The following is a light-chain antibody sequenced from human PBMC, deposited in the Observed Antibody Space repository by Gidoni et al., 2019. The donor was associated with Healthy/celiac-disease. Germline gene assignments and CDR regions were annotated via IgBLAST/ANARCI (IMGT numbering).Light chain of an antibody. V-gene: IGKV1-39*01. CDR1: QSISSY. CDR3: QQSYSTPIT. CDR2: AAS. Sequence: IQMTQSPSSLSASVGDRVTITCRASQSISSYLNWYQQKPGKAPKLLIYAASSLQSGVPSRFSGSGSGTDFTLTISSLQPEDFATYYCQQSYSTPITFXHXTRLXIK. J-gene: IGKJ5*01.